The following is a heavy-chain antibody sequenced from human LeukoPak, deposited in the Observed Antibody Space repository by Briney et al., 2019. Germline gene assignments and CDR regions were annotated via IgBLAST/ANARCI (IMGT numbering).Heavy chain of an antibody. CDR3: ATHLTYHDFWSTGIYYYYYAMDV. D-gene: IGHD3-3*01. CDR1: GFTFNNAW. V-gene: IGHV3-15*01. J-gene: IGHJ6*02. CDR2: IKSKTDGGTT. Sequence: GGSLRLSCAASGFTFNNAWMSWVRQAPGKGLEWVGRIKSKTDGGTTDYAAPVKGRFTISRDDSKNTLSLRMNSLKTEDTAVYYCATHLTYHDFWSTGIYYYYYAMDVWGQGTTVTVSS.